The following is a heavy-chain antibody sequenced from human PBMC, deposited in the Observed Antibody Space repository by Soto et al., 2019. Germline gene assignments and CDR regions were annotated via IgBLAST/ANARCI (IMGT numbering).Heavy chain of an antibody. J-gene: IGHJ3*01. Sequence: QVQLVESGGGVVQPERSLRLSCVAPGLTFSNYGIHWVRQAPGRGLEWVAVIWHDGSQKYSADSVRGRFTISRDNSKNTVYLQMNRLRVEDTAVYYCEGRDDPFHVWGQGTMVTVSS. V-gene: IGHV3-33*01. CDR1: GLTFSNYG. CDR3: EGRDDPFHV. CDR2: IWHDGSQK.